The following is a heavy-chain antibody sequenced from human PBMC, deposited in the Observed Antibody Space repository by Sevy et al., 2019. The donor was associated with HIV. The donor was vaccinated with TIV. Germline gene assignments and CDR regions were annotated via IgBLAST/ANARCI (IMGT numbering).Heavy chain of an antibody. V-gene: IGHV3-23*01. CDR2: ISHTGDNI. Sequence: GGSLRLSCAASGITFSSYAVNWVRQAPGKGLEWVSSISHTGDNIYYADSVRGRFTISRDNSKSTLYLHMSSLRAEDTAVYYCAGRKVGDFWSGSLRGPWAGGPLFDYWGQGTLVTVSS. CDR3: AGRKVGDFWSGSLRGPWAGGPLFDY. D-gene: IGHD3-3*01. J-gene: IGHJ4*02. CDR1: GITFSSYA.